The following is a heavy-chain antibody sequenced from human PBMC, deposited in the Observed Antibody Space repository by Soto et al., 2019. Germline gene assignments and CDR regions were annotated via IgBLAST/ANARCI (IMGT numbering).Heavy chain of an antibody. CDR1: GFTFSSYW. Sequence: EVQLVESGGGLVQPGGSLRLSCAVSGFTFSSYWMTWVRQAPGKGLEWVANIKQDGSEKYYVDYVKGRFTISRDNAKNSLYLQVNSLRAEDTAIYYCARDKRKGQWLSDYWGQGTLVTVSS. J-gene: IGHJ4*02. CDR3: ARDKRKGQWLSDY. V-gene: IGHV3-7*05. CDR2: IKQDGSEK. D-gene: IGHD6-19*01.